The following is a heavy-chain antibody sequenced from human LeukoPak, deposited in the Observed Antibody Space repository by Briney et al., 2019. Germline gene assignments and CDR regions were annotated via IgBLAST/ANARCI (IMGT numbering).Heavy chain of an antibody. CDR3: ARERGLTRSGFGYFDY. D-gene: IGHD3-3*01. Sequence: PSETLSLTCAVSGGSISSGGYSWTWIRQPPGKRLEWIGYISYSGNTYYNPSLKSRVTISLDTSKNQFSLKLSSVTAADTAVYYCARERGLTRSGFGYFDYWGQGTLVTASS. CDR1: GGSISSGGYS. J-gene: IGHJ4*02. V-gene: IGHV4-30-4*07. CDR2: ISYSGNT.